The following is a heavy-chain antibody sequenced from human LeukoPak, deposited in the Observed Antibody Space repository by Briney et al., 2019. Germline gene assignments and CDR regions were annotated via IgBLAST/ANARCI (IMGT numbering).Heavy chain of an antibody. V-gene: IGHV3-30*04. CDR2: ISYDGSNK. CDR1: GFTFSSYA. CDR3: AREVGVLRFLEWQNGMDV. Sequence: GGSLRLSCAASGFTFSSYAMHWVRQAPGKGLEWVAVISYDGSNKYYADSVKGRFTIPRDNSKNTLYLQMNSLRAEDTAVYYCAREVGVLRFLEWQNGMDVWGQGTTATVSS. D-gene: IGHD3-3*01. J-gene: IGHJ6*02.